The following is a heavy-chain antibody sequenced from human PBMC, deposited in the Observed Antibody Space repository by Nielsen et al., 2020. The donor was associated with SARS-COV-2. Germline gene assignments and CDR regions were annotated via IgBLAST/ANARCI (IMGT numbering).Heavy chain of an antibody. Sequence: ASVKVSCKASGYTFTSYDMHWVRQAHGQRLEWMGWINAGNGNTKYSQKIQGRVTITRDTSASTAYMELSSLRSEYTAVYYGARVRSFAGVLSDWGQGTLVTVSS. CDR2: INAGNGNT. D-gene: IGHD3-10*01. V-gene: IGHV1-3*01. CDR1: GYTFTSYD. J-gene: IGHJ4*02. CDR3: ARVRSFAGVLSD.